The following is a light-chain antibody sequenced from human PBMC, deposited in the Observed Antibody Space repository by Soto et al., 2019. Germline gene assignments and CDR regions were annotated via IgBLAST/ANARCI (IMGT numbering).Light chain of an antibody. CDR3: QQYGGSPLYT. CDR2: GAA. CDR1: QSVSSNY. Sequence: EIVLTQSPGTLSLSPGERATLSCRASQSVSSNYLAWYQQKPGQALRLLIYGAATRATGIPDRFSGSGSGTDFTLTISGLEPEDFAVYFCQQYGGSPLYTFGQGTKLEIK. V-gene: IGKV3-20*01. J-gene: IGKJ2*01.